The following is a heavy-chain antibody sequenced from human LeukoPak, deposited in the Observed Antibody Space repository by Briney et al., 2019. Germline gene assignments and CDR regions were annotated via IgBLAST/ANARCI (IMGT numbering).Heavy chain of an antibody. CDR2: IIPIFGTA. CDR1: GGTFSSYA. Sequence: SVTVSCTASGGTFSSYAISWVRQAPGQGLEWMGGIIPIFGTANYAQKFQGRVTITADESTSTAYMELRSLRSDDTAVYYCARDSGYGYSYGYVIYWGQGTLVTVSS. J-gene: IGHJ4*02. V-gene: IGHV1-69*13. CDR3: ARDSGYGYSYGYVIY. D-gene: IGHD5-18*01.